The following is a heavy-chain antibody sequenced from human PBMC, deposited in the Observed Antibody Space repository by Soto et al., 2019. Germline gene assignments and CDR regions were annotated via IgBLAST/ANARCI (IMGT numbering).Heavy chain of an antibody. CDR1: GGSVSSDSYY. Sequence: SETLSLTCTVSGGSVSSDSYYWSWIRQPPGKGLEWIGYINYSVSTNYTPSLKSRVTISVDTSKNQFSLKLSSVTAADTDVYYCARGRPPSIAGRQYNCFDPWGQGTLVTVSS. D-gene: IGHD6-6*01. J-gene: IGHJ5*02. CDR2: INYSVST. V-gene: IGHV4-61*01. CDR3: ARGRPPSIAGRQYNCFDP.